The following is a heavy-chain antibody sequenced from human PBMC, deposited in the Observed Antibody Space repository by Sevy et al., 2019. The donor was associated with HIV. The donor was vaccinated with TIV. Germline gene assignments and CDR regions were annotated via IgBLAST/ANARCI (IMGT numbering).Heavy chain of an antibody. D-gene: IGHD3-22*01. CDR2: ISSSSSTI. CDR3: AKDSYFDNTLFDY. CDR1: GFTFSSYS. J-gene: IGHJ4*02. Sequence: GGSLRLSCAASGFTFSSYSMNWVRQAPGKGLEWVSYISSSSSTIYYADSVKGRFTISRDNAKNLLYLQMNSLRAEDTAVYYCAKDSYFDNTLFDYWGQGTLVTVSS. V-gene: IGHV3-48*01.